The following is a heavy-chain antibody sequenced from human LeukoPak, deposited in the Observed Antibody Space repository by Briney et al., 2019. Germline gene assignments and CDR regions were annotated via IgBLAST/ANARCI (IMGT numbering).Heavy chain of an antibody. J-gene: IGHJ6*02. Sequence: SAKVSCKASGGTFNSYAISWVRQAPGQGLEWMGGIIPIFGTANYAQKFQGRVTITADESTSTAYMELSSLRSEDTAVYYCARAAVLRFLEWLPTYGMDVWGQGTTVTVSS. CDR3: ARAAVLRFLEWLPTYGMDV. CDR2: IIPIFGTA. CDR1: GGTFNSYA. D-gene: IGHD3-3*01. V-gene: IGHV1-69*13.